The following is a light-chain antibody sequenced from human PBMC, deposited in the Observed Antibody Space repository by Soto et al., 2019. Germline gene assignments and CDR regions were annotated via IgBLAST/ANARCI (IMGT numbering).Light chain of an antibody. Sequence: EIVLTQSPGTLSLSPGERATLSCRASQSVRSNFLAWYQQKPGQAPRLLIYGASNRATGIPDRLSGSGSGTDFTLTITRLEPEDFAMYYCQQFSSYPLTFGGGPRWIS. CDR3: QQFSSYPLT. J-gene: IGKJ4*01. V-gene: IGKV3-20*01. CDR2: GAS. CDR1: QSVRSNF.